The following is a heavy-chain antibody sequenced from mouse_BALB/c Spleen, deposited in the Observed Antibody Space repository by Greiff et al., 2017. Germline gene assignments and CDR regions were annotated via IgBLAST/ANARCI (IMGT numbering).Heavy chain of an antibody. V-gene: IGHV1-4*02. CDR2: INPSSGYT. CDR3: AYSSYAMDY. J-gene: IGHJ4*01. D-gene: IGHD1-1*01. CDR1: GYTFTSYT. Sequence: LEESAAELARPGASVKMSCKASGYTFTSYTMHWVKQRPGQGLEWIGYINPSSGYTEYNQKFKDKTTLTADKSSSTAYMQLSSLTSEDSAVYYCAYSSYAMDYWGQGTSVTVSS.